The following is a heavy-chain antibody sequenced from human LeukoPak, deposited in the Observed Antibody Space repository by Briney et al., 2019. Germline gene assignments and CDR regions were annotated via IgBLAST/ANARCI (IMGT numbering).Heavy chain of an antibody. CDR2: INPNSGGT. Sequence: ASVKVSCKASGYTFTCYYMQWVRQAPGQGLEWVGWINPNSGGTNSAQKFQGRVTMTRDTSISTAYMELSRLRSDDTAVYYCARDLFQYYDILTGSLSYWGQGTLVTVSS. J-gene: IGHJ4*02. V-gene: IGHV1-2*02. CDR3: ARDLFQYYDILTGSLSY. D-gene: IGHD3-9*01. CDR1: GYTFTCYY.